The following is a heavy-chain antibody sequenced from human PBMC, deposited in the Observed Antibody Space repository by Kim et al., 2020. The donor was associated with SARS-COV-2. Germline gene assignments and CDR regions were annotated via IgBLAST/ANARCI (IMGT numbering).Heavy chain of an antibody. J-gene: IGHJ3*02. V-gene: IGHV4-39*01. D-gene: IGHD5-12*01. Sequence: MSRVPISVDTSKNQFSLKLSSVTAADTAVYYCARLLLGWTRDGYNSAFDIWGQGTMVTVSS. CDR3: ARLLLGWTRDGYNSAFDI.